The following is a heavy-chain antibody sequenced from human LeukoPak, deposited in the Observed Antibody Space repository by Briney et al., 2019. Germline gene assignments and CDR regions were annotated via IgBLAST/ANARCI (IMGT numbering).Heavy chain of an antibody. D-gene: IGHD3-10*01. CDR1: GFTFSSYG. V-gene: IGHV3-33*01. CDR3: ARDGAGYYDRITMVQGVMDY. J-gene: IGHJ4*02. Sequence: PGGSLRLSCAASGFTFSSYGMHWVRQAPGQGLEWVAVIWYDGSNKYYADSVKGRFTISRDNSKNTLYLQMNSLRAEDTAVYYCARDGAGYYDRITMVQGVMDYWGQGTLVTVSS. CDR2: IWYDGSNK.